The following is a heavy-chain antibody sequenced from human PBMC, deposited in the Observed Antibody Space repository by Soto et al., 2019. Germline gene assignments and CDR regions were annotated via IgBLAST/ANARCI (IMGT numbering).Heavy chain of an antibody. D-gene: IGHD3-10*01. J-gene: IGHJ6*02. CDR1: GGSISSYY. Sequence: QVQLQESGPGLVKPSETLSLTCTVSGGSISSYYWSWIRQPPGKGLEWIGYIYYSGSTNYNPSLNSRVTISVDTSKNQFSLKLSSVTAADTAVYYCARDQMVRGYYYYGMDVWGQGTTVTVSS. CDR2: IYYSGST. CDR3: ARDQMVRGYYYYGMDV. V-gene: IGHV4-59*01.